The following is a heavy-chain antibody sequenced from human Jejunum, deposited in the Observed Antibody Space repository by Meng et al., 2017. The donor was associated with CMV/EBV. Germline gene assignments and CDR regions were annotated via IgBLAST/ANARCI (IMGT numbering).Heavy chain of an antibody. Sequence: QGQPVGSGGGVVQLGGSLRLSCAASGFTFSSYGMHWVRQAPGKGLEWVAVISYDGSKEYYADSVKGRFTISRDNSKNTLYLQMNSLRAEDTAVYYCARGRGPLEYYFDYWGQGTLVTVSS. CDR2: ISYDGSKE. D-gene: IGHD3-3*01. CDR1: GFTFSSYG. J-gene: IGHJ4*02. V-gene: IGHV3-30-3*01. CDR3: ARGRGPLEYYFDY.